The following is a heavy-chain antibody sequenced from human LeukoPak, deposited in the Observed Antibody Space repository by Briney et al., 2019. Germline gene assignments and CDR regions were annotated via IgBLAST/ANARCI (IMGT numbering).Heavy chain of an antibody. J-gene: IGHJ3*02. CDR3: ARGRHYYDSSDYYYEGDGFDI. V-gene: IGHV1-46*02. CDR2: INTSVGST. CDR1: RDTFNSNN. Sequence: ASQKVSCNASRDTFNSNNMHWVRQAPGLGLEWMGIINTSVGSTSYAQEFQDRVTMTRDMSTSTLYMELNGLSSVDTAIYYCARGRHYYDSSDYYYEGDGFDIWGQGTMVTVSS. D-gene: IGHD3-22*01.